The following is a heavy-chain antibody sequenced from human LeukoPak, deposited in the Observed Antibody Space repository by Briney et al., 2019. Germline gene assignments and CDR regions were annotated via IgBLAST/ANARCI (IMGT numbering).Heavy chain of an antibody. CDR1: GYTFRIHD. CDR2: VSPKTGRT. Sequence: GASVKVSCKASGYTFRIHDFNWVRQAPGQGLEWMGWVSPKTGRTGYAPKFQGRVYVTTNASLSTAYMELSSLRSDDTAVYFCARESERNDGWFDPWGQGTLVTVSS. V-gene: IGHV1-8*01. J-gene: IGHJ5*02. CDR3: ARESERNDGWFDP. D-gene: IGHD1-1*01.